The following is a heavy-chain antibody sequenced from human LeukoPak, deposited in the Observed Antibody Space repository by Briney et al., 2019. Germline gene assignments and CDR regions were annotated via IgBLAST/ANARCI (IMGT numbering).Heavy chain of an antibody. CDR3: ARAVTVTWLYDSSGYAHNWFDP. Sequence: PGRSLRLSCAASGFTFSSYATHWVRQAPGKGLEWVAVISYDGSNKYYADSVKGRFTISRDNSKNTLYLQMNSLRAEDTAVYYCARAVTVTWLYDSSGYAHNWFDPWGQGTLVTVSS. J-gene: IGHJ5*02. CDR2: ISYDGSNK. V-gene: IGHV3-30-3*01. CDR1: GFTFSSYA. D-gene: IGHD3-22*01.